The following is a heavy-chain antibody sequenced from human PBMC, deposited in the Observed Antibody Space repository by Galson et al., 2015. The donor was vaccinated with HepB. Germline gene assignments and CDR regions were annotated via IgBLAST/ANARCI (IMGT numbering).Heavy chain of an antibody. CDR1: GGSFSGYY. CDR3: ARLGKTYYYDSSGHRRGRAGWYFDL. Sequence: ETLSLTCAVYGGSFSGYYWSWIRQPPGKGLEWIGEINHSGSTNYNPSLKSRVTISVDTSKNQFSLKLSSVTAADTAVYYCARLGKTYYYDSSGHRRGRAGWYFDLWGRGTLVTVSS. CDR2: INHSGST. V-gene: IGHV4-34*01. D-gene: IGHD3-22*01. J-gene: IGHJ2*01.